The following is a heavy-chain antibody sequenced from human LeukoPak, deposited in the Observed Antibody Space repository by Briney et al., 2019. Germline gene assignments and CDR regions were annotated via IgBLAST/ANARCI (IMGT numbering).Heavy chain of an antibody. CDR2: INLKSGYT. D-gene: IGHD6-19*01. Sequence: ASVKVSCKASGYTFTSYDINWVRQAAGQRLEWMGWINLKSGYTGYAQKFQGRVTITGDTSISTAYMELSSLRSEDTAVYYCARVAGSIDYWGQGTLVTVSS. J-gene: IGHJ4*02. V-gene: IGHV1-8*03. CDR3: ARVAGSIDY. CDR1: GYTFTSYD.